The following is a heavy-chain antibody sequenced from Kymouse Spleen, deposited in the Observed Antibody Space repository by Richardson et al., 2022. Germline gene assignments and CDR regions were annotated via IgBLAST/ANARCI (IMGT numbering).Heavy chain of an antibody. CDR1: GFTFSSYG. V-gene: IGHV3-33*01. Sequence: QVQLVESGGGVVQPGRSLRLSCAASGFTFSSYGMHWVRQAPGKGLEWVAVIWYDGSNKYYADSVKGRFTISRDNSKNTLYLQMNSLRAEDTAVYYCARETASYPDAFDIWGQGTMVTVSS. J-gene: IGHJ3*02. CDR3: ARETASYPDAFDI. D-gene: IGHD1-26*01. CDR2: IWYDGSNK.